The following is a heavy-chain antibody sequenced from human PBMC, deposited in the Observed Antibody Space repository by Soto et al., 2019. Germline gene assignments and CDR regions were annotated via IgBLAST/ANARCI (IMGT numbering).Heavy chain of an antibody. J-gene: IGHJ4*02. Sequence: QVQLVQSGAEVKKPGSSVKVSCKASGGTFSSYAIDWVRQAPGQGLEWMGGIIPIFGTAKYAQKFQGRITITADESTSKAYMEMRSLRSEDTAVYYCARGVHYDSSGYYYFYWGQGTLVTVSS. D-gene: IGHD3-22*01. V-gene: IGHV1-69*01. CDR2: IIPIFGTA. CDR3: ARGVHYDSSGYYYFY. CDR1: GGTFSSYA.